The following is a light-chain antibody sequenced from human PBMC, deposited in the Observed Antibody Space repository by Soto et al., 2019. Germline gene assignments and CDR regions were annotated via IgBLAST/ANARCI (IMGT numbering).Light chain of an antibody. J-gene: IGLJ3*02. V-gene: IGLV1-44*01. CDR2: NNN. CDR1: NSNIGTNA. Sequence: VLTPPPSASGTPGQRVTISCSGSNSNIGTNAVNWYQQIPGTAPKLLIYNNNQRPSGVPDRFSGSKSGTSASLAISGLQSEDEADYPCATWDDTLRTWVFGGGTKLTVL. CDR3: ATWDDTLRTWV.